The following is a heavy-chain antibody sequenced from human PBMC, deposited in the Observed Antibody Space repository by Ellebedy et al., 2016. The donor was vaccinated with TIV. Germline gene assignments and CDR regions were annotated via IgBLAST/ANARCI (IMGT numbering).Heavy chain of an antibody. D-gene: IGHD6-19*01. Sequence: GGSLRLXXAASGFTFSSHALSWVRLAPGQGLEWVSGISGSGGRTNYAASVKGRFTISRDNSKNSLHLEMNSLRPGDTAAYYCAGGGGWLIDHWGQGTLVTVSS. CDR1: GFTFSSHA. J-gene: IGHJ1*01. V-gene: IGHV3-23*01. CDR2: ISGSGGRT. CDR3: AGGGGWLIDH.